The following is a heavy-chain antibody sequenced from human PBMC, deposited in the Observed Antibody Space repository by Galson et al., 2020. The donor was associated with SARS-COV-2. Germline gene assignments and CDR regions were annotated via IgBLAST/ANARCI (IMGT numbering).Heavy chain of an antibody. CDR1: GFIFDDYV. CDR3: ATLPRSSWYFDF. J-gene: IGHJ4*02. Sequence: SLRLSCAASGFIFDDYVMHWVRQAPGKGLEWVSSISWNSGSKDYADSVKGRFTISRDDAKNSLYLQMDNLRAEDTALYYCATLPRSSWYFDFWGQGTLVTVSS. D-gene: IGHD6-13*01. V-gene: IGHV3-9*01. CDR2: ISWNSGSK.